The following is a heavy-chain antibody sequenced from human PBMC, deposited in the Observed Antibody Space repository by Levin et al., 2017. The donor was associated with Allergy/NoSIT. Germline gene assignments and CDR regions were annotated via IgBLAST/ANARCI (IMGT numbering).Heavy chain of an antibody. J-gene: IGHJ4*02. Sequence: GGSLRLSCAASGFTFSSYGMHWVRQAPGKGLEWVAVIWYDGSNKYYADSVKGRFTISRDNSKNTLYLQMNSLRAEDTAVYYCARSNGLSFGLDYWGQGTLVTVSS. CDR1: GFTFSSYG. CDR2: IWYDGSNK. D-gene: IGHD3-16*02. CDR3: ARSNGLSFGLDY. V-gene: IGHV3-33*01.